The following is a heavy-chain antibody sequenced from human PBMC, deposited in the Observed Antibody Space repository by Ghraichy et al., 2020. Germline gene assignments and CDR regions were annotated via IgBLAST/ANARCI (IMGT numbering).Heavy chain of an antibody. Sequence: SETLSLTCTVSGDSISSYSWSWIRQPPGRGLEWNGYIFYSGSTKYNPSLKSRVTISADTSKTQVYLKVRSVTAADTAVYYCATGILGADYFFDYWGQGSLVTVSS. J-gene: IGHJ4*02. CDR1: GDSISSYS. CDR3: ATGILGADYFFDY. V-gene: IGHV4-59*01. CDR2: IFYSGST. D-gene: IGHD1-26*01.